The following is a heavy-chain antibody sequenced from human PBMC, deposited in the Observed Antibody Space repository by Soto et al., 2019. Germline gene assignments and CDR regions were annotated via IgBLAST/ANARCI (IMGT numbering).Heavy chain of an antibody. CDR3: ASDYIVADPAAIRAAYYSHCMDV. Sequence: PSETLSLTCAVYGGSFSGYYWSGSRQPPGKGLEWIGEINHSASTNYNPSLKSRGTISVDTSKNQFSLKLSSVTAADTAVYYCASDYIVADPAAIRAAYYSHCMDVWGQGTTVTVSS. J-gene: IGHJ6*02. V-gene: IGHV4-34*01. CDR2: INHSAST. CDR1: GGSFSGYY. D-gene: IGHD2-2*02.